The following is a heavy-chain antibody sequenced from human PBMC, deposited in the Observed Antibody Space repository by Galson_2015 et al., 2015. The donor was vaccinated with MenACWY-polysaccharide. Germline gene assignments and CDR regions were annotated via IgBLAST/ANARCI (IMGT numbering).Heavy chain of an antibody. CDR1: GFTFSSYT. V-gene: IGHV3-66*01. J-gene: IGHJ4*02. D-gene: IGHD6-19*01. CDR3: ARLAVDNYFDY. Sequence: SLRLSCAASGFTFSSYTMRWVRQAPGKGLEWVSVIYSGGSTYYADSVKGRFTISRDNSKNTLYLQMNSLRAEDTALYYCARLAVDNYFDYWGQGTLVAVSS. CDR2: IYSGGST.